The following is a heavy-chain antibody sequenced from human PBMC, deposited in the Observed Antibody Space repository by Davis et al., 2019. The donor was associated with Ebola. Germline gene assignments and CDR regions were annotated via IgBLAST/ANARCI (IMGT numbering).Heavy chain of an antibody. Sequence: ASVKVSCKASGYTFTSYGISWVRQAPGQGLEWMGWISAYNGNTNYAQKLQGRVTMTTDTSASTAYMELSSLRSEDTAVYYCAREYYYGSGSYYNPFGYWGQGTLVTVSS. CDR3: AREYYYGSGSYYNPFGY. CDR2: ISAYNGNT. J-gene: IGHJ4*02. V-gene: IGHV1-18*04. CDR1: GYTFTSYG. D-gene: IGHD3-10*01.